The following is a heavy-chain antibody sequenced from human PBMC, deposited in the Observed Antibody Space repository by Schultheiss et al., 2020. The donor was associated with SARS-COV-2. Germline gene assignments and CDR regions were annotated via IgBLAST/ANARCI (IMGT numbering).Heavy chain of an antibody. V-gene: IGHV1-2*04. Sequence: ASVKVSCKASGYSFTTYGISWVRQAPGQGLEWMGWINPNSGGTNYAQKFQGWVTLTRDTSISTAYMELSSLVSDDTAVYYCARGGGITIFGVAPINNYYYYYYMDVWGKGTPVTVSS. D-gene: IGHD3-3*01. CDR1: GYSFTTYG. CDR3: ARGGGITIFGVAPINNYYYYYYMDV. J-gene: IGHJ6*03. CDR2: INPNSGGT.